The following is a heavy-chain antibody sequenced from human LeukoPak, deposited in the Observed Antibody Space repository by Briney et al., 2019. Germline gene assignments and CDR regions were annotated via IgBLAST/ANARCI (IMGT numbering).Heavy chain of an antibody. V-gene: IGHV4-39*01. CDR3: ARTSYYGSGSYDY. CDR2: IYYSGST. D-gene: IGHD3-10*01. Sequence: SETLSLTCTVSGGSIYSSSYYWGWIRQSPGKGLEWIGSIYYSGSTYYNPSLKSRVTISVDASKNQFSLKLTSVTAADTAVYYCARTSYYGSGSYDYWGQGTLVTVPS. CDR1: GGSIYSSSYY. J-gene: IGHJ4*02.